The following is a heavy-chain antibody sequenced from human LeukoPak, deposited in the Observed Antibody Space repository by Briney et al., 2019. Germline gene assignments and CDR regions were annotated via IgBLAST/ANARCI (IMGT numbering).Heavy chain of an antibody. J-gene: IGHJ4*02. CDR3: ARPYCTNGVCYWNFDY. Sequence: ASVKVSCKASGYTFTGYYMHWVRQAPGQGLEWMGWINPNSGGTNYAQKFQGRVTMTRDTSISTAYMELSRLRSDDTAVYYCARPYCTNGVCYWNFDYWGQGTLVTVSS. V-gene: IGHV1-2*02. CDR1: GYTFTGYY. D-gene: IGHD2-8*01. CDR2: INPNSGGT.